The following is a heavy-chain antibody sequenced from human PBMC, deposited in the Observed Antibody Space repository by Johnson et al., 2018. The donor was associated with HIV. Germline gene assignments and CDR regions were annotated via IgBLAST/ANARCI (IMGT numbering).Heavy chain of an antibody. D-gene: IGHD4-17*01. CDR2: ISSSGSTI. CDR3: ARPSVITTLTTTPRAFDI. Sequence: QVQLVESGGGLVKPGGSLRLSCAASGFTFSDYYMSWIRQAPGKGLEWVSYISSSGSTIYYADSVKGRFTISRDNSKNTLYLQMNSLRAEDTAIYYCARPSVITTLTTTPRAFDIWGRGTMVTVSS. J-gene: IGHJ3*02. CDR1: GFTFSDYY. V-gene: IGHV3-11*04.